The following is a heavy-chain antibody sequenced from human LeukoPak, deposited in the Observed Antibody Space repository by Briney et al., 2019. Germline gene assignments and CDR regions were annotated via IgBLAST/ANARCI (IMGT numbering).Heavy chain of an antibody. CDR3: AKCRGIVVVITTQDY. J-gene: IGHJ4*02. Sequence: GGSLRLSCAASGFTFSSYAMSWVRQAPGKGLEWVSAISGSGGSTYYADSVKGRFTISGDNSKNTLYLQMNSLRAEDTAVYYCAKCRGIVVVITTQDYWGQGTLVTVSS. V-gene: IGHV3-23*01. CDR1: GFTFSSYA. CDR2: ISGSGGST. D-gene: IGHD3-22*01.